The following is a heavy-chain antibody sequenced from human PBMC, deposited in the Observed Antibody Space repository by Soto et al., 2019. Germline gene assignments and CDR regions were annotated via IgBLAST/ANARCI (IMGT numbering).Heavy chain of an antibody. Sequence: QVQLVQSGSELKKPGASVKVSCTASGYTFTSYAMNWVRQAPGQGLEWIGWINTNTGNPTYAQGFTGRFVFSLDTSVSTAYLQICSLKAEDTAVYYCARGPAITMVRGVFYYMDVWGKGTTVTVSS. CDR3: ARGPAITMVRGVFYYMDV. J-gene: IGHJ6*03. D-gene: IGHD3-10*01. CDR2: INTNTGNP. CDR1: GYTFTSYA. V-gene: IGHV7-4-1*01.